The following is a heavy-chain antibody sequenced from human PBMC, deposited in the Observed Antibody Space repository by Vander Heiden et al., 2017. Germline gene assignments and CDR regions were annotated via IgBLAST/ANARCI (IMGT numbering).Heavy chain of an antibody. D-gene: IGHD6-13*01. CDR1: GGSFSGYY. V-gene: IGHV4-34*01. Sequence: QAQLQHWGAGLFQPSETLSLTCAVYGGSFSGYYWSWIRQPPGKGLEWIGEINHSGSTNYNPSLKSRVTISVDTSKNQFSLKLSSVTAADTAVYYCARGSRFIAAAGPGYFQHWGQGTLVTVSS. J-gene: IGHJ1*01. CDR3: ARGSRFIAAAGPGYFQH. CDR2: INHSGST.